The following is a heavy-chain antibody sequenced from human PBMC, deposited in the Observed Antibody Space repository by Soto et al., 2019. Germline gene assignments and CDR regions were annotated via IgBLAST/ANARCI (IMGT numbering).Heavy chain of an antibody. CDR2: ISYDGSNK. J-gene: IGHJ3*02. CDR1: GFTFSSYA. D-gene: IGHD3-10*01. V-gene: IGHV3-30-3*01. CDR3: ARTYGSGTGSI. Sequence: LRLSCAASGFTFSSYAMHWVRQAPGKGLEWVAVISYDGSNKYYADSVKGRFTISRDNSKNTLYLQMNSLRAEDTAVYYCARTYGSGTGSIWGQGTMVTVSS.